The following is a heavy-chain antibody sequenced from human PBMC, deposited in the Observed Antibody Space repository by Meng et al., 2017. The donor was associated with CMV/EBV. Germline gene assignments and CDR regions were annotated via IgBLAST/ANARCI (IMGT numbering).Heavy chain of an antibody. J-gene: IGHJ6*02. Sequence: ASVKVSCKASGYTFTSYGISWARQAPGQGLEWMGWISAYNGNTNYAQKLQGRVTMTTDTSTSTAYMELRSLRSDDTAVYYCARDKGRIAAAGTGMEGYYYGMDVWGQGTTVTVSS. V-gene: IGHV1-18*01. D-gene: IGHD6-13*01. CDR2: ISAYNGNT. CDR3: ARDKGRIAAAGTGMEGYYYGMDV. CDR1: GYTFTSYG.